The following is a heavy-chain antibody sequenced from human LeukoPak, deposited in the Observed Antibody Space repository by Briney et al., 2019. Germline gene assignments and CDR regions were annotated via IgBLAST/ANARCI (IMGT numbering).Heavy chain of an antibody. CDR2: ISAYNGST. J-gene: IGHJ4*02. CDR1: GYTFTSYG. CDR3: ARDLGLYSSGRFDY. V-gene: IGHV1-18*01. D-gene: IGHD6-19*01. Sequence: ASVKVSCKASGYTFTSYGISWVRQAPGQGLEWMGWISAYNGSTNCAQKLQGRVTMTTDTSTSTAYMELRSLRSDDTAVYYCARDLGLYSSGRFDYWGQGTLVTVSS.